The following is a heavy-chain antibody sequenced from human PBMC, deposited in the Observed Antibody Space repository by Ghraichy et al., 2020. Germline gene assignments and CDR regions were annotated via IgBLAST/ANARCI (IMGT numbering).Heavy chain of an antibody. Sequence: GGSLRLSCAASGFTFSSYGMHWVRQAPGKGLEWVAVISYDRRQTYYAGSVKGRFTISRDNSKNTLYLQMNSLRAEDTALYYCAKDLGPDHYFDFWGQGTLVTVSS. CDR1: GFTFSSYG. V-gene: IGHV3-30*18. J-gene: IGHJ4*02. CDR2: ISYDRRQT. CDR3: AKDLGPDHYFDF.